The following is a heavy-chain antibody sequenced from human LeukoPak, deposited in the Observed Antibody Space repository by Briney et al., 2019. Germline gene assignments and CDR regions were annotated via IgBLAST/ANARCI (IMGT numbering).Heavy chain of an antibody. CDR1: GCTFSNSF. CDR2: SRNKADSYTA. J-gene: IGHJ4*02. V-gene: IGHV3-72*01. D-gene: IGHD2-2*01. Sequence: PAGSLRLSCAASGCTFSNSFRSWIRQAPGKGLEWIGRSRNKADSYTAEYAASVKGRFTLSRHESKTSLYLQIRSLEPEDAAVYYCATPSCYRLAYWGQGSLVTVSS. CDR3: ATPSCYRLAY.